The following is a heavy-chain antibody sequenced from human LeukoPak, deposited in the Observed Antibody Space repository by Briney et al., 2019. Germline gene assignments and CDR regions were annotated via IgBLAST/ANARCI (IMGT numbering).Heavy chain of an antibody. CDR3: ARHGRHLSVGDSHDYAFDV. D-gene: IGHD3-10*01. CDR1: DDSIGSYF. CDR2: SHVSGNI. V-gene: IGHV4-59*08. Sequence: PSETLSLTCSVSDDSIGSYFWSWIRQPPGKGLDWIGYSHVSGNIAYSPSLTSRATMSVDTSKNQVSLKLTPVTAADSAVYYCARHGRHLSVGDSHDYAFDVWGQGTMVTVSS. J-gene: IGHJ3*01.